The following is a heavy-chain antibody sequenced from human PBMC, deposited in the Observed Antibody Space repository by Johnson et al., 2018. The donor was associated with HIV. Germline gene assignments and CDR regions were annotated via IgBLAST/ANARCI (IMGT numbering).Heavy chain of an antibody. J-gene: IGHJ3*02. D-gene: IGHD2-8*02. CDR3: ARDDLRDTGAFDI. V-gene: IGHV3-30*03. CDR2: ISYDGSVK. Sequence: QVQLVESGGGLVQPGGSLRLSCAASGFTFSSYAMSWVRQAPGKGLEWVAVISYDGSVKYYAGSVKGRFTISRDNSKNTLYLQMNSLRAEDTAVYYCARDDLRDTGAFDIWGQGTMVTVSS. CDR1: GFTFSSYA.